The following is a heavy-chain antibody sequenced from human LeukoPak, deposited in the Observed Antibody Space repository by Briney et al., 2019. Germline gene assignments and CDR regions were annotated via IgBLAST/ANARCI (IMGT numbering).Heavy chain of an antibody. V-gene: IGHV3-74*01. J-gene: IGHJ6*02. Sequence: PGGSLRLSCADSGFTFSNYWVHWVRQAPARGLVWVSRINEDGSRADYADFVKGRFTISRDNSKNTLYLQMHSLRAEDTALYYCARDRGDGVPLGMDVWGQGTTVTVSS. CDR2: INEDGSRA. CDR3: ARDRGDGVPLGMDV. D-gene: IGHD1-1*01. CDR1: GFTFSNYW.